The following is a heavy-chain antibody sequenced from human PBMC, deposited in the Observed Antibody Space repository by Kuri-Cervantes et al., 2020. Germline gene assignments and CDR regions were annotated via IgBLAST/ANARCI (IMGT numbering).Heavy chain of an antibody. CDR1: GYTFTSYD. J-gene: IGHJ6*02. D-gene: IGHD1-26*01. CDR3: AREMSGSYYEGPVYYYYGMDV. V-gene: IGHV1-8*01. CDR2: INPNSGNT. Sequence: ASVKVSCKASGYTFTSYDINWVRQATGQGLEWMGWINPNSGNTGYAQKFQGRVTMTRNTSISTAYMELSSLRSEDTAVYYCAREMSGSYYEGPVYYYYGMDVWGQGTTVTVSS.